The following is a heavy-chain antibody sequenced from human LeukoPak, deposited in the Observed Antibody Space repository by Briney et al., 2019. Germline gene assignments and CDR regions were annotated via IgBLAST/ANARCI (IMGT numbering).Heavy chain of an antibody. D-gene: IGHD3-22*01. CDR1: GYSISSGYY. V-gene: IGHV4-38-2*02. CDR2: IYHSGST. J-gene: IGHJ3*02. CDR3: ARVGNYYDSSGYYFGPDAFDI. Sequence: SETLSLTCTVSGYSISSGYYWGWIRQPPGKGLEWIGSIYHSGSTYYNPSLKSRVTISVDTSKNQFSLKLSSVTAADTAVYYCARVGNYYDSSGYYFGPDAFDIWGQGTMVTVSS.